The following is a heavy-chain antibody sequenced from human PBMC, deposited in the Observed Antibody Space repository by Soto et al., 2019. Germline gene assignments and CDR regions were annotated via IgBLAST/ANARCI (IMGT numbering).Heavy chain of an antibody. J-gene: IGHJ4*02. CDR3: AKDILDYYDSSGYWTLGY. V-gene: IGHV3-23*01. CDR2: ISGSGGST. Sequence: PGGSLRLSCAASGFTFSSYAMSWVLQAPGKWLEWVSAISGSGGSTYYADSVKGRFTISRDNSKNTLYLQMNSLRAEDTAVYYCAKDILDYYDSSGYWTLGYWGQGTLVTVSS. D-gene: IGHD3-22*01. CDR1: GFTFSSYA.